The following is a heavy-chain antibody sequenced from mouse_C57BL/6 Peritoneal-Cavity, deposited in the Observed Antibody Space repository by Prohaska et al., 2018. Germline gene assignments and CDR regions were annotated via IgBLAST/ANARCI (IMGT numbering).Heavy chain of an antibody. Sequence: QMQLQESGPGLVKPSQSLFLTCSITGFPITSGYYWIWIRQSPGKPLEWMGYITHSGETFYNPSLQSPISITRETSKNQFFRQWNSVTTEDTAMYYCAGDYDGYWYFDVWGTGTTVTVSS. CDR1: GFPITSGYY. D-gene: IGHD2-3*01. V-gene: IGHV12-3*01. CDR2: ITHSGET. J-gene: IGHJ1*03. CDR3: AGDYDGYWYFDV.